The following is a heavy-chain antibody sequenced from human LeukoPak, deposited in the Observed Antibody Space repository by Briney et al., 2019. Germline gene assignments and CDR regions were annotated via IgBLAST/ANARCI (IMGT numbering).Heavy chain of an antibody. CDR1: GGSISSYY. CDR3: ARSRGGYDNYYYYYMDV. D-gene: IGHD5-12*01. V-gene: IGHV4-59*08. J-gene: IGHJ6*03. CDR2: IYYSGST. Sequence: SETLSLTCTVSGGSISSYYWSWIRQPPGKGLEWIGYIYYSGSTNYNPSLKSRVTISVDTSKNQFSLKLSSVTAADTAVYYCARSRGGYDNYYYYYMDVWGKGTTVTVSS.